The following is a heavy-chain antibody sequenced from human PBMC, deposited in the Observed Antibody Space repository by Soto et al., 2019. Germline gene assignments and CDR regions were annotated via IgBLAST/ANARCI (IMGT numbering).Heavy chain of an antibody. CDR1: GGSISSYY. D-gene: IGHD3-3*01. V-gene: IGHV4-59*01. CDR2: IYYSGST. CDR3: ARDRRSTYYDFWSGYYGNWFDP. J-gene: IGHJ5*02. Sequence: PSETLSLTCTVSGGSISSYYWSWIRQPPGKGLEWIGYIYYSGSTNYNPSLKSRVTISVDTSKNQSSLKLSSVTAADTAVYYCARDRRSTYYDFWSGYYGNWFDPWGQGTLVTVSS.